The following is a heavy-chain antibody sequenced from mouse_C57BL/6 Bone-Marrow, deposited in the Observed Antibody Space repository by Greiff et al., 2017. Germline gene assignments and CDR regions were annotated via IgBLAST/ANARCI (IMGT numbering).Heavy chain of an antibody. Sequence: QVQLQQSGAALVKPGASVKISCKASGYAFSSYLMNWVKQSPGKGLEWIGQIYPGDGDTNYNGKFKGKATLTADQSSSTAYMQLSSLTSEDSAVYFCARRGRSYYAMDYWGQGTSVTVSS. CDR3: ARRGRSYYAMDY. V-gene: IGHV1-80*01. D-gene: IGHD1-1*01. J-gene: IGHJ4*01. CDR1: GYAFSSYL. CDR2: IYPGDGDT.